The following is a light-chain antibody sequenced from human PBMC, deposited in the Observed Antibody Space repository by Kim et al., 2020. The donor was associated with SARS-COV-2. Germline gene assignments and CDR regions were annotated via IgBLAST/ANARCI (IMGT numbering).Light chain of an antibody. V-gene: IGLV1-51*01. CDR2: DNN. CDR1: SSNIGNNY. CDR3: GTWDSSPL. J-gene: IGLJ2*01. Sequence: QSVLTQPPSVSAAPGQKVTISCSGSSSNIGNNYVSWYQQLPGTAPKLLIYDNNKRPSGIPDRFSGSKSGTSATLGITGLQTGDEADYYCGTWDSSPLCGGGTQLTVL.